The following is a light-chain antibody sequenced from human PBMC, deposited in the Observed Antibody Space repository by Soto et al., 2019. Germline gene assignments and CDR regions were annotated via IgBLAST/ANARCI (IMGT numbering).Light chain of an antibody. CDR1: SSDVGGYNF. CDR2: EVT. V-gene: IGLV2-8*01. Sequence: QSVLTQPPSASGSPGQSVTISCTGTSSDVGGYNFVSWYQQHPGRAPKLMICEVTKRPSGVPDRFSGSKSGNTASLTVSGLQAEDEADYYCSSDACSNYFLVFVGGTQLTV. J-gene: IGLJ2*01. CDR3: SSDACSNYFLV.